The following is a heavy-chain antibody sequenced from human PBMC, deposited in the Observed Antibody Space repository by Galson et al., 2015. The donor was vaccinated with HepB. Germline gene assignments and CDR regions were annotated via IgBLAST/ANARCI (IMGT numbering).Heavy chain of an antibody. CDR2: IRYDGSNK. Sequence: SLRLSCAASGFTFSSYGMHWVRQAPRKGLEWVAFIRYDGSNKYYADSVKGRFTISRDNSKNTLYLQMNSLRAEDTAVYYCAYGSGSYYLDYYYYGMDVWGQGTTVTVSS. J-gene: IGHJ6*02. CDR3: AYGSGSYYLDYYYYGMDV. CDR1: GFTFSSYG. D-gene: IGHD3-10*01. V-gene: IGHV3-30*02.